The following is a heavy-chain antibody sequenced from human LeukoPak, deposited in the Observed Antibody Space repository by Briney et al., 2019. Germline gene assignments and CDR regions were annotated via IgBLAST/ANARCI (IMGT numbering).Heavy chain of an antibody. Sequence: PGGSLRLSCAASGFSFSSYGMNWVRQAPGQGLEWVSGISGRGDGTYYADSVRGRFTISRDNSKNTLYLQMNRLRAGDTAVYYCAKDRASPGFNLFDPWGQGTLVTVSS. CDR2: ISGRGDGT. CDR1: GFSFSSYG. J-gene: IGHJ5*02. D-gene: IGHD5-12*01. CDR3: AKDRASPGFNLFDP. V-gene: IGHV3-23*01.